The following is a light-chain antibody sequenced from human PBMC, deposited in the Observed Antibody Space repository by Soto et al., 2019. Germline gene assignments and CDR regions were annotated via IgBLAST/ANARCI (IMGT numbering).Light chain of an antibody. CDR2: DAS. V-gene: IGKV1-5*01. Sequence: DIQMTQSPSTLSASVGDRVTITCRASQSIRSWLAWYQQKPGKAPNLLIYDASNLASGVPSRFSGSESGTEVAHPNSSLQPDNFATYYCQQYNANFGGGTKVEIK. CDR1: QSIRSW. J-gene: IGKJ4*01. CDR3: QQYNAN.